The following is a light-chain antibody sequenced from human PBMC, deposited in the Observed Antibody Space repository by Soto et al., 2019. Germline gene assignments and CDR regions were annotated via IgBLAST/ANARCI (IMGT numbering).Light chain of an antibody. J-gene: IGKJ1*01. Sequence: DIQVTQSPSSLSASVGDRVTITCGARQSIGSWLAWYQQTPGKATKLLIFDASSLETGVPSRFGGSGSGTEFTLTITSLQPDDVATYYSQQYSSYPTTFGQGTKVDIK. CDR1: QSIGSW. CDR3: QQYSSYPTT. CDR2: DAS. V-gene: IGKV1-5*01.